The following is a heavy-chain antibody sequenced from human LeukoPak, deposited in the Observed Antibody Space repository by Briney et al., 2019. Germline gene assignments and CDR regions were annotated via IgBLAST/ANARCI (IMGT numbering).Heavy chain of an antibody. CDR2: IKQDGSEK. D-gene: IGHD2/OR15-2a*01. J-gene: IGHJ4*02. CDR1: GFTFSSYW. Sequence: GGSLRLSCAASGFTFSSYWMSWVRQAPGKGLEWVANIKQDGSEKYYVDSVKGRFTISRDNAKNSLYLQMNSLRAEDTAVYFCSNGIYDKSHWGQGALVIVSS. V-gene: IGHV3-7*01. CDR3: SNGIYDKSH.